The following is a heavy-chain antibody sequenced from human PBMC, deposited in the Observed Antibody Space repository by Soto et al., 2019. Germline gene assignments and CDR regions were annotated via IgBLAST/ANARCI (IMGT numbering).Heavy chain of an antibody. V-gene: IGHV4-4*02. CDR2: IYHVGFT. CDR3: ARFRPPPCPRPAAVLYSFDY. CDR1: GASVSSSHW. J-gene: IGHJ4*02. D-gene: IGHD2-2*01. Sequence: QVHLQESGPGLVKPSGTLSLTCGVSGASVSSSHWWTWVRQPPGKGLEWIGEIYHVGFTSYNPCLKDVCIMSRDQSRNHFSLKMSSVTAANTAVYYCARFRPPPCPRPAAVLYSFDYWAREAWSPSP.